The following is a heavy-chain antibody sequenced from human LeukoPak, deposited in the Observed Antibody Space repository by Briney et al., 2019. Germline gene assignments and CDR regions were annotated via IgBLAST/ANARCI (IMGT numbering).Heavy chain of an antibody. D-gene: IGHD3-3*02. Sequence: GASVKVSCKACGYTYTRYGLSWVGQAAGQGVDWMGWISTYNGKKNYAQKFQGRFTMTTDTSTSTAYMELRSLRSDDAAVYYCARVASMDYFDYWGQGTLVTVSS. CDR1: GYTYTRYG. CDR2: ISTYNGKK. V-gene: IGHV1-18*01. CDR3: ARVASMDYFDY. J-gene: IGHJ4*02.